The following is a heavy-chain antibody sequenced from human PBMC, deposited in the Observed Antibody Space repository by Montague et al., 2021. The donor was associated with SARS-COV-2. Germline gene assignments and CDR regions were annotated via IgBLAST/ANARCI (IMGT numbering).Heavy chain of an antibody. J-gene: IGHJ3*02. CDR1: GDSITNSRYY. CDR3: ARLESTRGVIIRGAFHI. V-gene: IGHV4-39*01. Sequence: SETLSLTCSVSGDSITNSRYYWGWIRQPPGKGLEWIRTIYYSGSAYYNPSLKSRVTISVDTSKDQFSLKLNSVTATDTAVYYCARLESTRGVIIRGAFHIWGQGTKVTVSS. D-gene: IGHD3-10*01. CDR2: IYYSGSA.